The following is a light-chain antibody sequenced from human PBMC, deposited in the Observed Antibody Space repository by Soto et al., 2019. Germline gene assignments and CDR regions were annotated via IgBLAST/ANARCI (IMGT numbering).Light chain of an antibody. J-gene: IGKJ1*01. CDR1: QSVSGY. V-gene: IGKV3-15*01. CDR3: LQHYSWPWT. CDR2: RIF. Sequence: EIVITQSPGTVSVFPGETVTLSCRASQSVSGYLDWFHQKPGQAPRLVLLRIFTRAIGVPARFSGSGSETEFTLTISGLQSEDSGVYYCLQHYSWPWTFGQGTKVDIK.